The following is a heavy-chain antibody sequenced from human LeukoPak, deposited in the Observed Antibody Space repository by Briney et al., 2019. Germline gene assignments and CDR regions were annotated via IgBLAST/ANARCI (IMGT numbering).Heavy chain of an antibody. CDR2: ISAYNGNT. D-gene: IGHD6-19*01. Sequence: GASVKVSCKASGYTFTSYGISWVRQAPGQGVEGMGWISAYNGNTNYAQKLQGRVTMTTDTSTRTAYMELRSLRSDDTAVYYCARGGGSWVATSKWGIAVAGPGDYWGQGTLVTVSS. V-gene: IGHV1-18*01. CDR3: ARGGGSWVATSKWGIAVAGPGDY. J-gene: IGHJ4*02. CDR1: GYTFTSYG.